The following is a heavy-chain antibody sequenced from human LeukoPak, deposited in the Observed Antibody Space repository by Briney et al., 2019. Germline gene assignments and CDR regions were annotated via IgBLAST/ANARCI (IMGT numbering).Heavy chain of an antibody. Sequence: GGSLRLSCAASGFTFSSNYWMSWVRQAPGKGLEWVANIKQDGSEKYYVDSVKGRFTISRDNAKNSLYPQMNSLRAEDTAVYFCARPAVGYYYNYMDVWGKGTTVTVSS. CDR2: IKQDGSEK. V-gene: IGHV3-7*01. D-gene: IGHD3-3*01. CDR1: GFTFSSNYW. J-gene: IGHJ6*03. CDR3: ARPAVGYYYNYMDV.